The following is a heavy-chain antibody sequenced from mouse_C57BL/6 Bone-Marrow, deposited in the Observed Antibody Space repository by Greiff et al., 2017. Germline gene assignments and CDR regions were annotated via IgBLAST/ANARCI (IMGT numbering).Heavy chain of an antibody. D-gene: IGHD1-1*01. CDR1: GYAFSSSW. V-gene: IGHV1-82*01. J-gene: IGHJ2*01. Sequence: VKLMESGPELVKPGASVKISCKASGYAFSSSWMNWVKQRPGKGLEWIGRIYPGDGDTNYNGKFKGKATLTADKSSSTAYMQLSSLTSEDSAVYFCARGYYYGSSSFDYWGQGTTLTVSS. CDR3: ARGYYYGSSSFDY. CDR2: IYPGDGDT.